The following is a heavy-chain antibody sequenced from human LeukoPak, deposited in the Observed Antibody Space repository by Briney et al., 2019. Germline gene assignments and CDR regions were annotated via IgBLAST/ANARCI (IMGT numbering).Heavy chain of an antibody. CDR1: GYTFTGYY. CDR3: ARDHPWLVVGWFDP. J-gene: IGHJ5*02. V-gene: IGHV1-2*02. CDR2: INPNSGGT. Sequence: ASVKVSCKASGYTFTGYYMHWMRQAPGQGLEWMGWINPNSGGTNYAQKFQGRVTMTRDTSISTAYMELSRLRSDDTAVYYCARDHPWLVVGWFDPWGQGTLVTVSS. D-gene: IGHD6-19*01.